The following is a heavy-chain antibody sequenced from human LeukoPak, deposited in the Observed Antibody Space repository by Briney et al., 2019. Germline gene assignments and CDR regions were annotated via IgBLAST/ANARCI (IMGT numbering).Heavy chain of an antibody. CDR1: GGPIIASY. J-gene: IGHJ4*02. D-gene: IGHD3-22*01. Sequence: SETLSLTCSVYGGPIIASYWSWIRQPPGNGLEWIGYTHSSGTDNSKHSLRSRVTISIDTSKSRFSLRLTSVTAADTAVYYGARVRFYDTTGYSTSYYLDYWGQGALVTVSS. V-gene: IGHV4-59*01. CDR2: THSSGTD. CDR3: ARVRFYDTTGYSTSYYLDY.